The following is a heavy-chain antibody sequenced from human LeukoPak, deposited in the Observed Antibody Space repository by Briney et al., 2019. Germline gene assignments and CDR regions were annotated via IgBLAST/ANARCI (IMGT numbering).Heavy chain of an antibody. J-gene: IGHJ4*02. D-gene: IGHD2-2*01. CDR1: GFTFRSYS. V-gene: IGHV3-21*01. Sequence: GGSLRLSCGASGFTFRSYSMNWVRQAPGEGLEWVSSISSSSSYIYYADSVKGRFTISRDNAKNSLYLQMNSQRAEDTAGYYGARDPRYCSSTSCYDDDYWGQGTLVTVSS. CDR3: ARDPRYCSSTSCYDDDY. CDR2: ISSSSSYI.